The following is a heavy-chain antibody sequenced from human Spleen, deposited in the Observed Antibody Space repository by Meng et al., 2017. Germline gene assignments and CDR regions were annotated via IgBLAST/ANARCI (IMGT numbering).Heavy chain of an antibody. CDR1: GYSFTTYG. V-gene: IGHV1-2*06. CDR2: INPSSAGT. D-gene: IGHD5-24*01. CDR3: ARDLMGLRRRDY. Sequence: VPRVQSGDGEKEPGASVKGSCKASGYSFTTYGMKWVPQAPGQGLEWMGRINPSSAGTNYAQKFKGRVIITSDTSIGTAYMELSRLRSDDTAVYYCARDLMGLRRRDYWGQGTLVTVSS. J-gene: IGHJ4*02.